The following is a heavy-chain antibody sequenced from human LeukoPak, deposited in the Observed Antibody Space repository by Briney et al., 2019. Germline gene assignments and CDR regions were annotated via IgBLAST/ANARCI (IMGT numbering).Heavy chain of an antibody. CDR2: INHSGST. V-gene: IGHV4-34*01. Sequence: SETLSLTCAVYGGSFSGYYWSWIRQPPGKGLEWIGEINHSGSTNYNPSLKSRVTISVDTSKNQFSLKLSSMTAADTAVYYCARGPDSSGYSNWFDPWGQGTLVTVSS. J-gene: IGHJ5*02. CDR3: ARGPDSSGYSNWFDP. D-gene: IGHD3-22*01. CDR1: GGSFSGYY.